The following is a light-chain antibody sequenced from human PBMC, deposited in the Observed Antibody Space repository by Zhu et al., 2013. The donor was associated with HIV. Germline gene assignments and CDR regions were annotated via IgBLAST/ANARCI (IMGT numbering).Light chain of an antibody. Sequence: EIVLTQSPGTLSLSPGERATLSCRALQETKASTYLAWYQQKPGQTPRLIIYDTSTRATGVPARFSGSGSGTDFTLTINSLEPEDFATYYCQQLSSYPLTFGPGTKVDVK. CDR1: QETKASTY. V-gene: IGKV3-11*01. J-gene: IGKJ3*01. CDR2: DTS. CDR3: QQLSSYPLT.